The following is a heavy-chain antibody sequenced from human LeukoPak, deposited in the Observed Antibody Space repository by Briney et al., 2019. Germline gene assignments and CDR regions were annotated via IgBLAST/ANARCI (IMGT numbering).Heavy chain of an antibody. V-gene: IGHV1-8*01. CDR3: ARGGDDYGDFSVDY. CDR1: GYTFTSYD. CDR2: MNPNSGNT. J-gene: IGHJ4*02. Sequence: ASVKVSCKASGYTFTSYDINWVRQATGQGLEWMGWMNPNSGNTGYAQKFQGRVTMTRNTSISTAYMELGSLRSEDTAVYYCARGGDDYGDFSVDYWGQGTPVTVSS. D-gene: IGHD4-17*01.